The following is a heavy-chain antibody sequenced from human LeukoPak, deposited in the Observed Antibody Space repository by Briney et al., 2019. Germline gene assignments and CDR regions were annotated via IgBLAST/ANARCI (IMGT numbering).Heavy chain of an antibody. V-gene: IGHV4-39*07. CDR2: IYYSGST. CDR3: ARDRSGWDSSGPPSTTASFVLDY. J-gene: IGHJ4*02. Sequence: SETLSLTCTVSGGSISSSSYYWGWIRQPPGRGLEWIGSIYYSGSTYYNPSLKSRVTISVDTSKNQFSLKLSSVTAADTAVYYCARDRSGWDSSGPPSTTASFVLDYWGQGTLVTVSS. D-gene: IGHD3-22*01. CDR1: GGSISSSSYY.